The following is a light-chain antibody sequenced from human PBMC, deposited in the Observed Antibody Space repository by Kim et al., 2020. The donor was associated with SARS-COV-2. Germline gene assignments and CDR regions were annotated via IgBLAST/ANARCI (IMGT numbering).Light chain of an antibody. CDR3: QAWDSTWV. CDR2: QDS. J-gene: IGLJ3*02. V-gene: IGLV3-1*01. Sequence: VSVSPGQTASITCSGDKLGDKYACWYQQKPGQSPVLVIYQDSKRPSGIPERFSGSNSGNTATLTISGTQAMDEADYYCQAWDSTWVFGGGTKLSVL. CDR1: KLGDKY.